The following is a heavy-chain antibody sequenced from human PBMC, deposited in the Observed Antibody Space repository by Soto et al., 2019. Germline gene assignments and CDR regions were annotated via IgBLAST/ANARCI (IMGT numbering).Heavy chain of an antibody. CDR3: ARGDSSSWYDYYYGMDV. CDR1: GFTFSDYY. V-gene: IGHV3-11*04. J-gene: IGHJ6*02. Sequence: PGGSLRLSCAASGFTFSDYYMSWIRQAPGKGLEWVSYISSSGSTIYYADSVKGRFTISRDNAKNSLYLQMNSLRAEDTAVYYCARGDSSSWYDYYYGMDVWGQGTTVTVSS. D-gene: IGHD6-13*01. CDR2: ISSSGSTI.